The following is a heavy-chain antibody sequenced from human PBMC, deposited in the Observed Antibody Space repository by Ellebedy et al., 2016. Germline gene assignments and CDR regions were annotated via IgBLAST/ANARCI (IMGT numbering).Heavy chain of an antibody. CDR2: ISSSSSYI. J-gene: IGHJ4*02. Sequence: GESLKISCAASGFAFSSYSMNWVRQAPGKGLEWVSSISSSSSYIYYADSVKGRFTISRDNAKNSLYLQMNSLRAEDTAVYYCARIYCGGGGCYYDFWGQGTLVTVSS. CDR3: ARIYCGGGGCYYDF. CDR1: GFAFSSYS. V-gene: IGHV3-21*01. D-gene: IGHD2-15*01.